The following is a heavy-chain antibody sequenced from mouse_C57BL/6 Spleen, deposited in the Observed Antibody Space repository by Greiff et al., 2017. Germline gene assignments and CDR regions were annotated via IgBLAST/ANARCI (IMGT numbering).Heavy chain of an antibody. CDR2: INPNYGTT. Sequence: EVKLQESGPELVKPGASVKISCKASGYSFTDYNMNWVKQSNGKSLEWIGVINPNYGTTSYNQKFKGKATLTVDQSSSTAYMQLNSLTSEDSAVYYCARASYYSNDVDYAMDYWGQGTSVTVSS. CDR1: GYSFTDYN. CDR3: ARASYYSNDVDYAMDY. V-gene: IGHV1-39*01. J-gene: IGHJ4*01. D-gene: IGHD2-5*01.